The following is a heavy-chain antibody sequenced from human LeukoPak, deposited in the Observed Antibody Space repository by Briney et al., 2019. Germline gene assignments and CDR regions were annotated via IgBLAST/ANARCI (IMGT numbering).Heavy chain of an antibody. D-gene: IGHD6-6*01. V-gene: IGHV1-69*13. J-gene: IGHJ6*03. Sequence: SVKVSCKASGGNFKIYAVSWVRQAPGQGLEWMGGIIPAFNSPNYAQKLQGRVTFAADEPTSIVYMELSSLRSEDTAVYYCARLQRSSLDPDYYYMDVWGNGTTVIVSS. CDR3: ARLQRSSLDPDYYYMDV. CDR2: IIPAFNSP. CDR1: GGNFKIYA.